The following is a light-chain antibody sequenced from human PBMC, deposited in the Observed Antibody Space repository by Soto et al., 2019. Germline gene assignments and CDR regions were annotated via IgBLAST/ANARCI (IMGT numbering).Light chain of an antibody. CDR1: SYNIGAGYD. CDR3: QSYDSSLTGV. CDR2: GNS. J-gene: IGLJ2*01. Sequence: QSVLTQPPSVSGAPGQRVTISCTGSSYNIGAGYDVNWYQQLPGTAPKLLIYGNSTRPSGVPDRFSGSTSGTSASLPITGLQAEDEADYYCQSYDSSLTGVFGGGTKVTVL. V-gene: IGLV1-40*01.